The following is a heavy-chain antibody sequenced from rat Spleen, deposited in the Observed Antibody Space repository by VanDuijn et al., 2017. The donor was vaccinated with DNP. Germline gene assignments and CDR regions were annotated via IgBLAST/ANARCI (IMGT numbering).Heavy chain of an antibody. CDR1: GFTFSHYY. J-gene: IGHJ2*01. Sequence: EVQLVESGGDLVQPGRSMKLSCAASGFTFSHYYMAWVRRAPTKGLEWVASISPDGHITYYQDSVKGRFTISRDNGKSTLYLQMESLRSEDTATYYCTKDAFDYWGQGVMVTVSS. CDR3: TKDAFDY. CDR2: ISPDGHIT. V-gene: IGHV5-20*01.